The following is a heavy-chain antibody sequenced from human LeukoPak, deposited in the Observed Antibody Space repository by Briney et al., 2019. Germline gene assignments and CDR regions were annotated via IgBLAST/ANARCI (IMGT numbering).Heavy chain of an antibody. V-gene: IGHV4-4*02. CDR1: GGSISASNC. Sequence: SGTLSLTCAVSGGSISASNCWNWVRQPPGKGLEWIGEIYHSGSTNYNPSLKSRITISIAKSKNQFSLKLSSVTAADTAMYYCARLQRVTMNAFDIWGQGTMVTVSS. CDR3: ARLQRVTMNAFDI. CDR2: IYHSGST. D-gene: IGHD3-22*01. J-gene: IGHJ3*02.